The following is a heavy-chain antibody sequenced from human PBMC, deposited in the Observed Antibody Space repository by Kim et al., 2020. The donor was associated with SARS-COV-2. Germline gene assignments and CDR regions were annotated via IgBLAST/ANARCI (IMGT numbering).Heavy chain of an antibody. J-gene: IGHJ5*02. Sequence: GGSLRLSCAASGFTFSSYAMSWVRQAPGKGLEWVSAISGSGGSTYYADSVKGRFTISRDNSKNTLYLQMNSLRAEDTAVYYCAKDPRYYDFWSGDRYNWFDPWGQGTLVTVSS. CDR3: AKDPRYYDFWSGDRYNWFDP. CDR2: ISGSGGST. D-gene: IGHD3-3*01. V-gene: IGHV3-23*01. CDR1: GFTFSSYA.